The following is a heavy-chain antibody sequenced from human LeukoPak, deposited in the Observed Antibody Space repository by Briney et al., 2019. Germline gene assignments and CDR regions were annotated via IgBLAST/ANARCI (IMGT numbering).Heavy chain of an antibody. J-gene: IGHJ4*02. CDR1: GGSISSSSYY. Sequence: PSETLSLTCTVSGGSISSSSYYWGWIRQPPGKGLEWIGSIYYSGSTYYNPSLKSRVTISVDTSKNQFSLKLSSVTAADTAVYYCARHTLTSRGWSNKFDYWGQGTLVTVSS. V-gene: IGHV4-39*01. D-gene: IGHD6-19*01. CDR2: IYYSGST. CDR3: ARHTLTSRGWSNKFDY.